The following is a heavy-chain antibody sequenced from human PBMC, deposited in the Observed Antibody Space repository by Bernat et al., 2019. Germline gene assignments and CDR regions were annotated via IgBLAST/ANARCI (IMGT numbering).Heavy chain of an antibody. CDR3: ARDRAVAVKINYYYGMDV. CDR2: IYSGGST. D-gene: IGHD6-19*01. J-gene: IGHJ6*02. V-gene: IGHV3-66*01. CDR1: GFTVSSNY. Sequence: EVQLVESGGGLVQPGGSLRLSCAASGFTVSSNYMSWVRQAPGKGLEWVSVIYSGGSTYYADSVKGRFTISRDNSKNTLYLQMNSLRAEDTAVYYCARDRAVAVKINYYYGMDVWGQGTTVTVSS.